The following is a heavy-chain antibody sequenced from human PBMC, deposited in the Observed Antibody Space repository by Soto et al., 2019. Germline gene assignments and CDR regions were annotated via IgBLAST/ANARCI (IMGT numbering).Heavy chain of an antibody. CDR2: INPSGGST. CDR3: ARDRARSVVPAAIRSARNWFDP. D-gene: IGHD2-2*01. J-gene: IGHJ5*02. Sequence: ASVKVSCKASGYTFTSYYMHWVRQAPGQGLEWMGIINPSGGSTSYAQKFQGRVTMTRDTSTSTVYMELSSLRSEDTAVYYCARDRARSVVPAAIRSARNWFDPWGQGTLVTVSS. V-gene: IGHV1-46*03. CDR1: GYTFTSYY.